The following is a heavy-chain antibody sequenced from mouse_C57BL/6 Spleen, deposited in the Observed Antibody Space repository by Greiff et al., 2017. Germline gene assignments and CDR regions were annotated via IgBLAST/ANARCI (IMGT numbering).Heavy chain of an antibody. CDR1: GYTFTSYW. CDR3: ARRGGSYFDY. J-gene: IGHJ2*01. CDR2: IDPSASYT. V-gene: IGHV1-69*01. Sequence: QVQLQQPGAELVMPGASVKLSCKASGYTFTSYWLHWVQQRPGQGLEWIGEIDPSASYTNYNQKFKGKSTLTVDKSSSPAYMQLSSLTSEDSAVYYCARRGGSYFDYWGQGTTLTVSS.